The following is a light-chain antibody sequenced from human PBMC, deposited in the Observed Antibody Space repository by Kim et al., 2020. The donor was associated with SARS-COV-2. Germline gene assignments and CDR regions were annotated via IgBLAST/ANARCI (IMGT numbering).Light chain of an antibody. J-gene: IGKJ4*01. Sequence: LSPVERATLSCRASQSVSSNLAWYQQNPGQAPRLLIYDASNRATDIPARFSGSGSGTDFTLTISSLEPEDFAVYYCQQRGNWPLTFGGGTKVDIK. V-gene: IGKV3-11*01. CDR2: DAS. CDR1: QSVSSN. CDR3: QQRGNWPLT.